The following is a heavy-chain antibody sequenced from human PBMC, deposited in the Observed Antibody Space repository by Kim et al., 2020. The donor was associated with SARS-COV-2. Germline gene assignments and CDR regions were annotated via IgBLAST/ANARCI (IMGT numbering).Heavy chain of an antibody. V-gene: IGHV3-48*02. CDR3: FRPTFVDGGAAFYCSFDL. CDR1: GFTINRYS. CDR2: ISSSSTI. Sequence: GGSLRLSCAASGFTINRYSMSWVRQAPGKGLEWVSYISSSSTIYYSDSVKSRFTISSDDAKNSLFLQINSLRNADAAVYYCFRPTFVDGGAAFYCSFDL. J-gene: IGHJ2*01. D-gene: IGHD2-15*01.